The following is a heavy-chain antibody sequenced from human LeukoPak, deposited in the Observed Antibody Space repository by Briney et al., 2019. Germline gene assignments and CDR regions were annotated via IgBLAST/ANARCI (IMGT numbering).Heavy chain of an antibody. J-gene: IGHJ5*02. V-gene: IGHV4-39*01. D-gene: IGHD3-16*01. CDR2: IYYSGST. CDR3: AGGNWFDP. CDR1: GDSLSRSSYY. Sequence: SETLSLTCTVSGDSLSRSSYYWGWIRQPPGKGLEWIGSIYYSGSTYYNPSLKSRVTISVDTSKNKFSLKLNSVTAADTAVYYCAGGNWFDPWGQGTLVTVYS.